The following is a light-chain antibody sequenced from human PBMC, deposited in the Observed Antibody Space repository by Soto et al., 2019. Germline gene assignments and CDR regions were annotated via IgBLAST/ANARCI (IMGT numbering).Light chain of an antibody. CDR1: QSVSTNY. Sequence: EIVLTQSPGTLSLSPGERATLSCRASQSVSTNYLAWCQQKSGQAPRLLIYGASSRATGIPYRSSVSGSGTDFTLTISRLEPEDFALYYCQQYNSSPYTFGQGTKLDIK. V-gene: IGKV3-20*01. J-gene: IGKJ2*01. CDR3: QQYNSSPYT. CDR2: GAS.